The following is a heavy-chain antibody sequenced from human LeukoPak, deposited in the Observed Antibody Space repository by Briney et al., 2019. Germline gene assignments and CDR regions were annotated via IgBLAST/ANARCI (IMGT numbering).Heavy chain of an antibody. CDR2: IYTSGST. Sequence: SQTLSLTCTVSGVSISSGSYYWSWIRQPAGTGLEWIGRIYTSGSTNYNPSLKSRVTISVDTSKNQFSLKLSSVTAADTAVYYCATEVAGYWGQGTLVTVSS. CDR1: GVSISSGSYY. J-gene: IGHJ4*02. V-gene: IGHV4-61*02. CDR3: ATEVAGY. D-gene: IGHD1-1*01.